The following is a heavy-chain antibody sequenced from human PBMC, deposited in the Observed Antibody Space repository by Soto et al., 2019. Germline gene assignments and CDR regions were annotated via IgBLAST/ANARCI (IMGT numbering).Heavy chain of an antibody. CDR1: GFDFKGSW. CDR3: ARSSS. J-gene: IGHJ5*02. V-gene: IGHV3-7*01. Sequence: ESGGGLVQPGGSLRLSCAASGFDFKGSWMSWARQAPGKGLEWVANIRPDGSEGFYVDSVRGRFAISRDTAKNSLYLQMNSLRVEDTAVYYCARSSSWGQGTLVTVSS. CDR2: IRPDGSEG.